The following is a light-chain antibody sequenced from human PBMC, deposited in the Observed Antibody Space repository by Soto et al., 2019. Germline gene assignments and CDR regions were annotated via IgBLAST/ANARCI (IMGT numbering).Light chain of an antibody. CDR1: ASDVGGYHY. CDR3: SSYTISSTYV. CDR2: DVS. Sequence: QSALAQPASVSGSPGQSIAISCTGTASDVGGYHYVSWYQQYPGKVPKLIISDVSNRPSGVSDRFSGSKSGNTASLTISGLQAEEEADYYCSSYTISSTYVFGTGTKVTVL. J-gene: IGLJ1*01. V-gene: IGLV2-14*01.